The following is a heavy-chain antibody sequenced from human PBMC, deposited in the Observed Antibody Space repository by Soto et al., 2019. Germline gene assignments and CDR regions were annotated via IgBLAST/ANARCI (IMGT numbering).Heavy chain of an antibody. V-gene: IGHV1-69*01. CDR1: GGTFSSYT. CDR2: IIPIFDTS. Sequence: QVQLVQSGAEVKKPGSSVRVSCKASGGTFSSYTLSWVRQAPGQGLEWMGVIIPIFDTSYYAQKFQGTVTITADESTSTTYMEMISLRSEVTAVYFCEIVHPMVSGDIITSSTVMDVWVQGTTVTVSS. D-gene: IGHD3-10*01. CDR3: EIVHPMVSGDIITSSTVMDV. J-gene: IGHJ6*02.